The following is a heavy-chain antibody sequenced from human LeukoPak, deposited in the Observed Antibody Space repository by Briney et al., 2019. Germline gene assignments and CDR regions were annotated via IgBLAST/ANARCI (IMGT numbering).Heavy chain of an antibody. V-gene: IGHV1-2*02. D-gene: IGHD1-26*01. Sequence: TFTXXYMHWVRQAPGQGLEWMGWINPNSGGTNYAQKFQGRVTMTRDTSISTAYMELSRLRSDDTAVYYCARVGASLTPPYYYYYGMDVWGQGTTVTVSS. CDR3: ARVGASLTPPYYYYYGMDV. CDR2: INPNSGGT. J-gene: IGHJ6*02. CDR1: TFTXXY.